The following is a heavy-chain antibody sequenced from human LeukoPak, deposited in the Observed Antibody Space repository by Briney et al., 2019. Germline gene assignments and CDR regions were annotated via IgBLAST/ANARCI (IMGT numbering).Heavy chain of an antibody. CDR1: GYTFTSYG. Sequence: ASVKVSCKASGYTFTSYGINWVRQAPGQGLEWMGWISGYNGNASYAQKLQGRVTMTTDTSASTVYMELRSLRSDDTAVYYCARVGGFGEIANWGQGTMVTVSS. V-gene: IGHV1-18*01. CDR2: ISGYNGNA. CDR3: ARVGGFGEIAN. J-gene: IGHJ3*01. D-gene: IGHD3-10*01.